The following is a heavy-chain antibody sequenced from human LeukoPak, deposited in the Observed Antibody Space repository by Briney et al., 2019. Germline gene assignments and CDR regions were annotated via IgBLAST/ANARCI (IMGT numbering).Heavy chain of an antibody. J-gene: IGHJ2*01. CDR3: PKDAGIVSFDL. D-gene: IGHD1-26*01. V-gene: IGHV1-2*02. CDR2: IDPNSGGT. Sequence: ASVKVSCKASGYTFTGNHVHWVRQAPGQGLEWMGWIDPNSGGTKYAQKFQDRVTMTSDTSINTAYMELSGLRSDDTAVYFCPKDAGIVSFDLWGRGTLVTVSS. CDR1: GYTFTGNH.